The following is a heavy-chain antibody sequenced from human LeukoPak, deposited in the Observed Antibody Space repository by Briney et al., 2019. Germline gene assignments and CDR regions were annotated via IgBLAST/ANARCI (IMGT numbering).Heavy chain of an antibody. D-gene: IGHD3-3*01. CDR3: AKGVDFWSAKGFDY. Sequence: PGGSLRLSCAASGFTFSSYAMSWVRQAPGKGLEWVSAISGSGGSTYYADSVKGRFTISRDNSKNTLYLQLNSLRAEDTAVYYCAKGVDFWSAKGFDYWGQGTLVTVSS. J-gene: IGHJ4*02. CDR2: ISGSGGST. CDR1: GFTFSSYA. V-gene: IGHV3-23*01.